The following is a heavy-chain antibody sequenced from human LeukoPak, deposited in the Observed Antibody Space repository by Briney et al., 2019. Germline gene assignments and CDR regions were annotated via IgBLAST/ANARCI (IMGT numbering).Heavy chain of an antibody. CDR3: ARAALTPYYDFWSGYNYDAFDI. CDR1: GYIFTGYY. CDR2: INPKSGGT. D-gene: IGHD3-3*01. J-gene: IGHJ3*02. V-gene: IGHV1-2*02. Sequence: ASVKVSCKASGYIFTGYYVHWVRQAPGQGLEWMGWINPKSGGTNYAQKFQGRVTMTRDTSISTAYMEVTRLRSGDTAVYYCARAALTPYYDFWSGYNYDAFDIWGQGTMVTVSS.